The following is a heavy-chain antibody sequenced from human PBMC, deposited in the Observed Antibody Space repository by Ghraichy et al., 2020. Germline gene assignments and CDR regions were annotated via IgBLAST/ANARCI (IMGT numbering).Heavy chain of an antibody. CDR2: IIPIFGTA. V-gene: IGHV1-69*06. CDR1: GGTFSSYA. Sequence: SVKVSCKASGGTFSSYAISWVRQAPGQGLEWMGGIIPIFGTANYAQKFQGRVTITADKSTSTAYMELSSLRSEDTAVYYCARMIVVPAAIFWYFDLWGRGTLATVSS. J-gene: IGHJ2*01. D-gene: IGHD2-2*01. CDR3: ARMIVVPAAIFWYFDL.